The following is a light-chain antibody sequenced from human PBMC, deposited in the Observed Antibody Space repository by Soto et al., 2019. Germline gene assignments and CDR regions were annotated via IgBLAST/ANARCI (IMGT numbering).Light chain of an antibody. CDR3: SSYTSSTTLV. J-gene: IGLJ3*02. CDR2: GVI. CDR1: SSDVGGYNY. Sequence: QSALTQPASVSGSPGQSITISCTGTSSDVGGYNYVSWYQQHPGKAPNLMIYGVINRPSGVSNRFSGSKSGDTASLTISGLQAEDEADYYCSSYTSSTTLVFGGGTKLTVL. V-gene: IGLV2-14*01.